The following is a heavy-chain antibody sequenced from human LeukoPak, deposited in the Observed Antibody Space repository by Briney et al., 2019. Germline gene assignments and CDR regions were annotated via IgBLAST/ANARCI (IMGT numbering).Heavy chain of an antibody. D-gene: IGHD4-17*01. CDR1: GFSISSYT. CDR3: ARGTLPMTTVTTPDY. V-gene: IGHV3-21*06. Sequence: GGSLRLSCAASGFSISSYTMNWVRQAPGKGLEWVSSISSTSTFLYYADSVKGRLTISRDNAKNSLYLQMNSLRAEDTAVYYCARGTLPMTTVTTPDYWGQGTLVTVSS. J-gene: IGHJ4*02. CDR2: ISSTSTFL.